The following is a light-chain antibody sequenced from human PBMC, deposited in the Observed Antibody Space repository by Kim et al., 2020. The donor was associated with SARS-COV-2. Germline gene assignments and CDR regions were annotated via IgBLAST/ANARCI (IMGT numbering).Light chain of an antibody. CDR1: RGHSTYS. CDR3: QTWGTGIQV. CDR2: PHSDGRH. Sequence: QLVLTQSPSASASLGASVRLTCTLSRGHSTYSIAWHQQQPEKGPRYLMIPHSDGRHYKGDGIPDRFSCSSSGAERYLTISSLQSEDVADYFCQTWGTGIQVFGGGTKLTV. V-gene: IGLV4-69*01. J-gene: IGLJ3*02.